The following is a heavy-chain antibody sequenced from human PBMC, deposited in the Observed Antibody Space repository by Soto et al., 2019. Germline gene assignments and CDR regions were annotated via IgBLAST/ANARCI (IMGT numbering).Heavy chain of an antibody. J-gene: IGHJ4*02. CDR3: ARQIYDSDTGPNFQYYFES. CDR2: IDPSNSQT. Sequence: GASLKISCKGSGYGFAGYWITWVRQKPGKGLAWMGRIDPSNSQTYYSPSFRGHVTISVTKSITTVFLQWSSLRASDTAMYYCARQIYDSDTGPNFQYYFESWGQGTPVTVSS. V-gene: IGHV5-10-1*01. D-gene: IGHD3-22*01. CDR1: GYGFAGYW.